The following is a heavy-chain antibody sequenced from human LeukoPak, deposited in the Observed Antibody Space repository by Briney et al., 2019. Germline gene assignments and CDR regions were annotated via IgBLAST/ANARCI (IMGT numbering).Heavy chain of an antibody. CDR1: GVSFSGYC. V-gene: IGHV4-34*01. Sequence: PSETLSLTCAVYGVSFSGYCWSWIRQPPGKGLEWIGEINHSGSTNYNPSLKSRVTISGDTYKNKFSLELSSVTPADTAVYFCARIGYSYVINDWSRTGLGAYPTKYYYHMDVWGKGTTVTVSS. CDR3: ARIGYSYVINDWSRTGLGAYPTKYYYHMDV. J-gene: IGHJ6*03. D-gene: IGHD5-18*01. CDR2: INHSGST.